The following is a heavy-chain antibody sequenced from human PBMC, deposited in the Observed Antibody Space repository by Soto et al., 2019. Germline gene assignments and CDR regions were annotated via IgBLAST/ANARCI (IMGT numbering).Heavy chain of an antibody. J-gene: IGHJ3*01. Sequence: EVQLVESGGGLIQPGGSLRLSCAASGFTVSSNYMSWVRQAPGKGLEWVSVLYSGGSTYYADSVKCRFTISRDNSKNTVYLQMNSLAAEDTAVYYCARGATVTDAFDLWGQGTAVTVSS. CDR3: ARGATVTDAFDL. D-gene: IGHD4-17*01. V-gene: IGHV3-66*01. CDR2: LYSGGST. CDR1: GFTVSSNY.